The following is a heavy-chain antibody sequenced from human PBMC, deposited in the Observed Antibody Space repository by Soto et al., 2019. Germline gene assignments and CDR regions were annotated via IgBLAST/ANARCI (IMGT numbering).Heavy chain of an antibody. D-gene: IGHD2-2*01. Sequence: ASVKVSCKASGYTFTSYHMHWVRQAPGQGLEWMGIINPSGGSTSYAQKFQGRVTMTRDTSTSTVYMELSSLRSEDTAVYYCARDLRYCSSTSCAFPLNYWGHGTLVTVSS. J-gene: IGHJ4*01. CDR2: INPSGGST. V-gene: IGHV1-46*01. CDR1: GYTFTSYH. CDR3: ARDLRYCSSTSCAFPLNY.